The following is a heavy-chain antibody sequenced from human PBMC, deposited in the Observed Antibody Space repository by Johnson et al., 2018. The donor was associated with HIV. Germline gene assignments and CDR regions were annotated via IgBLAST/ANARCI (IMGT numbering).Heavy chain of an antibody. CDR3: ARSYSRWDDVFDI. Sequence: MQLVESGGGVVQPGRSLRLSCGSSKFTFSAYGMHWVRQAPGKGLEWVSYISSSGSTIYYADSVKGRFTISRDNAKNSLYLQVNSLRAEDTAVYYCARSYSRWDDVFDIWGQGTMVTVSS. V-gene: IGHV3-48*04. J-gene: IGHJ3*02. CDR1: KFTFSAYG. D-gene: IGHD1-26*01. CDR2: ISSSGSTI.